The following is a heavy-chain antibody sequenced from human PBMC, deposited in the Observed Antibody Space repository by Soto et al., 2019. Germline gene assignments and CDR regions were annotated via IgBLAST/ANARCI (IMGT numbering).Heavy chain of an antibody. CDR3: AGGKVRGVPDHDAFDI. CDR1: GGTFRSYA. J-gene: IGHJ3*02. D-gene: IGHD3-10*01. CDR2: IIPIFGTA. Sequence: GASVKVSCKASGGTFRSYAISWVRQAPGQGIEWMGGIIPIFGTANYAQKIQGRVKITEDESTSTAYMELSSLRSEDTAVYYCAGGKVRGVPDHDAFDIWGQGTMVTVSS. V-gene: IGHV1-69*13.